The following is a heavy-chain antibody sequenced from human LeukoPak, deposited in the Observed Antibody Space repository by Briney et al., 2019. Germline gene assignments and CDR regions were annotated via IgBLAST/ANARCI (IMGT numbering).Heavy chain of an antibody. J-gene: IGHJ5*02. CDR1: GGSFSGYY. CDR3: ARATVPGNWFDP. D-gene: IGHD4-17*01. Sequence: SETLSLTCAVYGGSFSGYYWSWIRQPPGKGLEWIGYIYYSGSTNYNPSLKSRVTISVDTSKNQFSLKLSSVTAADTAVYYCARATVPGNWFDPWGQGTLVTVSS. CDR2: IYYSGST. V-gene: IGHV4-59*01.